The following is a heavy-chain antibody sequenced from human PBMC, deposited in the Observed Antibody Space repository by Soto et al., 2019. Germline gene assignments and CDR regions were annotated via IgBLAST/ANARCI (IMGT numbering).Heavy chain of an antibody. CDR1: GGSISSYY. J-gene: IGHJ4*02. CDR3: ARAKGDSSGYYIADFDY. Sequence: PSETLSLTCTVSGGSISSYYWSWIRQPPGKGLEWIGYIYYSGSTNYNPSLKSRVTISVDTSKNQFSLKLSSVTAADTAVYYCARAKGDSSGYYIADFDYWGQGTLVTVS. CDR2: IYYSGST. D-gene: IGHD3-22*01. V-gene: IGHV4-59*01.